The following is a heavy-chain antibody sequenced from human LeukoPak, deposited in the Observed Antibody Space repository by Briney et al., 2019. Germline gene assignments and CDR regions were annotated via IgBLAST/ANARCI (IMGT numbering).Heavy chain of an antibody. CDR1: GFTFSSYA. D-gene: IGHD6-13*01. CDR3: ARPPLDSSSWLFDY. CDR2: ITDNGGST. V-gene: IGHV3-23*01. Sequence: PGGSLRLSCAASGFTFSSYAMSWVRQAPGKGLEWVSTITDNGGSTYYADSVKGRFTISRDNSKNTLYLQMNSRRAEDMAVFYCARPPLDSSSWLFDYWGQGTLVTVSS. J-gene: IGHJ4*02.